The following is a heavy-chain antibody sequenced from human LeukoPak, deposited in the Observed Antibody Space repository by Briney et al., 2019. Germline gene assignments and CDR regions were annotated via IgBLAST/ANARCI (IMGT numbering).Heavy chain of an antibody. J-gene: IGHJ3*02. V-gene: IGHV3-7*01. CDR2: IKQDGSEK. CDR1: GFTFSSYW. CDR3: ARHRLFGGGAFDI. Sequence: GGSLRLSCAASGFTFSSYWMSWVRQAPGKGLEWVANIKQDGSEKYYVDSVKGRFTISRDNAKNPLYLQMNSLRAEDTAVYFCARHRLFGGGAFDIWGQGTMVTVSS. D-gene: IGHD3-22*01.